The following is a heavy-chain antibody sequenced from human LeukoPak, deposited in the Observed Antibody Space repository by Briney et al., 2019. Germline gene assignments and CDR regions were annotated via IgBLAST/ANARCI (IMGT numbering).Heavy chain of an antibody. J-gene: IGHJ4*02. CDR3: ARDREEVAPLGSLDY. Sequence: GGSLRLSCAASGFTFSSYGMHWVRQAPGKGLEWVAVISYDGSNKYYADSVKGRFTISRDNSKNTLYLQMNSLRAEDTAVYYCARDREEVAPLGSLDYWGQGTLVTVSS. D-gene: IGHD2-15*01. V-gene: IGHV3-30*03. CDR2: ISYDGSNK. CDR1: GFTFSSYG.